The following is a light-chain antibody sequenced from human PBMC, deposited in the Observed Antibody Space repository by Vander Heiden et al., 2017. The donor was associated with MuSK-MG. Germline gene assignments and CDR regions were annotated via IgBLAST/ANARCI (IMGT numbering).Light chain of an antibody. Sequence: EIVMTQSPATLSVSPGERATLSCRASQSVSSNLAWYQQKPGQAPRLLIYGASTRATGIPARFSGSGYEKEFTLTISSRQSEDFAVYYCQQYNNWPPLTFGGGTKVEIK. CDR3: QQYNNWPPLT. CDR1: QSVSSN. J-gene: IGKJ4*01. CDR2: GAS. V-gene: IGKV3-15*01.